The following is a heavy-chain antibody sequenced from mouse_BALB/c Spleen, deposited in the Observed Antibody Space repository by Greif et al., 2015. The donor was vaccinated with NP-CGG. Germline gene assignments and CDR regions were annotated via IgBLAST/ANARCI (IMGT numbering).Heavy chain of an antibody. Sequence: VQLQQSGAELVRPGSSVKISCKASGYAFSSYWMNWVKQRPGQGLEWIGQIYPGDGDTNYNGKFKGKATLTADKSSSTAYMQLSSLTSEDSAVYFCERGPRYDLFPYAMDYWGQGTSVTVSS. D-gene: IGHD2-14*01. CDR1: GYAFSSYW. V-gene: IGHV1-80*01. CDR3: ERGPRYDLFPYAMDY. J-gene: IGHJ4*01. CDR2: IYPGDGDT.